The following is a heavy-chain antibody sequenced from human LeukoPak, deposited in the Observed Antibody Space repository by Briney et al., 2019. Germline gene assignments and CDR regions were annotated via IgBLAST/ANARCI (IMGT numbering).Heavy chain of an antibody. V-gene: IGHV3-30*18. J-gene: IGHJ6*02. Sequence: GGSLRLSCAASGFTFSSYGMHWVRQAPGKGLEWVAVISYDGSNKYYADSVKGRFTISRDNSKNTLYLQMNGLRAEDTAVYYCAKGGVVIIGGYYYGMDVWGQGTTVTVSS. CDR1: GFTFSSYG. CDR2: ISYDGSNK. CDR3: AKGGVVIIGGYYYGMDV. D-gene: IGHD3-3*01.